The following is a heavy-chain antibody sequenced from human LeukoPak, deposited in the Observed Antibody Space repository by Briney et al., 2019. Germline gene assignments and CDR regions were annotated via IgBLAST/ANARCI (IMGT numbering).Heavy chain of an antibody. CDR3: AKDNMDTSSCLDY. CDR2: IWFDGSET. CDR1: GFTFSDYA. V-gene: IGHV3-33*03. J-gene: IGHJ4*02. Sequence: GGSLRLSCAASGFTFSDYAMHWVRQAPGEGLEWVAVIWFDGSETYYADSVMGRFTISRDKSKNTLFLQMNSLRADDTAVYYCAKDNMDTSSCLDYWGQGTLVTVSS. D-gene: IGHD5-18*01.